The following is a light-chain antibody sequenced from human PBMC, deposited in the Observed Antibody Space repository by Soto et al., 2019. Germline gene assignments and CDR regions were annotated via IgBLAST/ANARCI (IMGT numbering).Light chain of an antibody. CDR2: AAS. CDR1: QGISSY. V-gene: IGKV1-8*01. Sequence: QMTQSPSSLSASVGDRVTITCRASQGISSYLAWYQQKPGKAPKLLIYAASTLQSGVPSRFSGSGSGTDFTLTISCLQSEDFATYYCQQYYSYPWTFGQGTKVDIK. J-gene: IGKJ1*01. CDR3: QQYYSYPWT.